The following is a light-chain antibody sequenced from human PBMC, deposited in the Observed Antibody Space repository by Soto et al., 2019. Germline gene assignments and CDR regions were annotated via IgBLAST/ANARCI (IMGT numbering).Light chain of an antibody. J-gene: IGLJ1*01. CDR1: STDFVSYNR. CDR2: EVS. CDR3: SLYTSDNAYV. Sequence: QSVLTQPPSVSGSPGQSVTISCTGTSTDFVSYNRVSWYQQPPGTAPKLMIYEVSKRPSGVPDRFSGSKTGNTASLTISGVQAADEADYYCSLYTSDNAYVFGTGTKLTVL. V-gene: IGLV2-18*01.